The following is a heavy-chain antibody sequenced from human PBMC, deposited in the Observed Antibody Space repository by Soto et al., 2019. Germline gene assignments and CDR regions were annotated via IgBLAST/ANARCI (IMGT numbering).Heavy chain of an antibody. D-gene: IGHD6-13*01. CDR1: GFAFGDYG. J-gene: IGHJ6*02. CDR3: AKNHLGKPFYYYYIMDA. Sequence: QVQLEESGGGVVQPGRSLRLSCAASGFAFGDYGMHWVRQAPGKGLEWVAIISSDGNNKYYADSVKGRFTISRDNSQNTLFLQMNSLRADDTALYYCAKNHLGKPFYYYYIMDAWGQVTTVTVSS. V-gene: IGHV3-30*18. CDR2: ISSDGNNK.